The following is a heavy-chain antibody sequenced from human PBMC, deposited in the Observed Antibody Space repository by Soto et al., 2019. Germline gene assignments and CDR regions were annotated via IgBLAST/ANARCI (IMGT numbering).Heavy chain of an antibody. D-gene: IGHD6-6*01. CDR2: ISSSSSTI. Sequence: GGSLRLSCAASGFTFRSYSMNWVRQAPGKGLEWVSYISSSSSTIYYSDSVKGRFTISRDNAKNSLYLQMNSLRAEDTAVYYCARVLISSSFDYWGQGTLVTFSS. CDR3: ARVLISSSFDY. J-gene: IGHJ4*02. CDR1: GFTFRSYS. V-gene: IGHV3-48*04.